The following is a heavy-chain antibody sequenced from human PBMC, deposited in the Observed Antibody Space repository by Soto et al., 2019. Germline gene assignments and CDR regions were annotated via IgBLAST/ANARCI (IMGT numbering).Heavy chain of an antibody. Sequence: SETLSLTCTVSGGSISSADYNWSWVRQAPGRGLEWIGFIFHSGSTYYNPSLQSRATISVDKSKNQFSLKLSSVTAADTAVYFCARSYDFWSGSDAYGMDVWGQGTTVTVSS. J-gene: IGHJ6*02. CDR3: ARSYDFWSGSDAYGMDV. V-gene: IGHV4-30-4*01. CDR2: IFHSGST. CDR1: GGSISSADYN. D-gene: IGHD3-3*01.